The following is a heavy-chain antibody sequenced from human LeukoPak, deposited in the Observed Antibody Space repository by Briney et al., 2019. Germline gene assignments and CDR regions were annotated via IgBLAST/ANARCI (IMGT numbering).Heavy chain of an antibody. CDR1: GFTFTSSA. J-gene: IGHJ4*02. V-gene: IGHV1-58*02. CDR3: AADAGIRGSSSWYYFDY. D-gene: IGHD6-13*01. Sequence: SVTVSFMASGFTFTSSAMQWVRQARGQRLEWIGWIVVGSGNTNYAQKFQERVTITRDMSTSTAYMELSSLRSEDTAVYYYAADAGIRGSSSWYYFDYWGQGTLVTVSS. CDR2: IVVGSGNT.